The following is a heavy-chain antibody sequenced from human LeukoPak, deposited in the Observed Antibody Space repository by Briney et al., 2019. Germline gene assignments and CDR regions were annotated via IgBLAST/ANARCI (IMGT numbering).Heavy chain of an antibody. V-gene: IGHV3-23*01. Sequence: GGSLRLSCAASGFTFDDYAMNWVRQAPGKGLEWVSTISGSGDRTYYADSVKGRFTISRDNSKNTLFLQMNSLRAEDTAVYYCARDRRSGWYGWNYYYMDVWGKGTTVTISS. CDR2: ISGSGDRT. D-gene: IGHD6-19*01. J-gene: IGHJ6*03. CDR1: GFTFDDYA. CDR3: ARDRRSGWYGWNYYYMDV.